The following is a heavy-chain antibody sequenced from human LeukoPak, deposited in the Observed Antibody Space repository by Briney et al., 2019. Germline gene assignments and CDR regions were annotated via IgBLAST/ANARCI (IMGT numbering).Heavy chain of an antibody. CDR1: GGSISSYY. CDR3: ARDRRGVGAAPFDY. V-gene: IGHV4-59*01. D-gene: IGHD1-26*01. J-gene: IGHJ4*02. CDR2: IYYSGST. Sequence: PSETLSLTCTVSGGSISSYYRSWIRQPPGKGLEWIGYIYYSGSTNYNPSLKSRVTISVDTSKNQFSLKLSSVTAADTAVYYCARDRRGVGAAPFDYWGQGTLVTVSS.